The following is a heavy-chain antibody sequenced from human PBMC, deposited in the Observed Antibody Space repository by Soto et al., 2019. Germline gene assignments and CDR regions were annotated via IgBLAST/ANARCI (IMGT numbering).Heavy chain of an antibody. J-gene: IGHJ5*02. CDR2: INPSGGST. Sequence: ASVKVSCKASGYTFTNYYMHWVRQAPGQGLEWMGIINPSGGSTSYAQKFQGRVIMTRDTSTSTVYMELSSLRAEDTAVYHCARGPYYYASCCYYECFDPWGQGTLVTVSS. CDR1: GYTFTNYY. CDR3: ARGPYYYASCCYYECFDP. V-gene: IGHV1-46*01. D-gene: IGHD3-22*01.